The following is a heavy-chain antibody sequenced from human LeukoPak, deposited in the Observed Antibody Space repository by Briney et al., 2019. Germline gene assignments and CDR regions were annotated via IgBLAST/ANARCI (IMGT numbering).Heavy chain of an antibody. V-gene: IGHV3-23*01. CDR2: ISGSGGST. Sequence: SGGSLRLPCAASGFTFSSYAMSWVRQAPGKGLEWVSAISGSGGSTYYADSVKGRFTTSRDNSKNTLYLQMNSLRAEDTAVYYCAKVGVVTAMGAFDIWGQGTMVTVSS. CDR3: AKVGVVTAMGAFDI. J-gene: IGHJ3*02. CDR1: GFTFSSYA. D-gene: IGHD2-21*02.